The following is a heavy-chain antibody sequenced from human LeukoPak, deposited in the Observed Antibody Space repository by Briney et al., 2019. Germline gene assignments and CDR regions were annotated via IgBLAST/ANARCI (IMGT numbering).Heavy chain of an antibody. CDR1: GFNSNSYS. CDR3: AKGNTHWELYDY. CDR2: IVGDART. J-gene: IGHJ4*02. D-gene: IGHD4-23*01. V-gene: IGHV3-23*01. Sequence: GGSLRLSCAASGFNSNSYSMSWVRQAPGKGLEWVSAIVGDARTFYTDSVKGRFTISRDNPKNTLYLQMNSLRAEDTAIYYCAKGNTHWELYDYWGQGTLVTVSS.